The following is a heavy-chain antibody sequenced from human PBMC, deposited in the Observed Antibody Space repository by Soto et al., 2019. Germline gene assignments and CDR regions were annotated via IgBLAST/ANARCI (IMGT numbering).Heavy chain of an antibody. CDR2: ISGSGGST. Sequence: GGSLRLSCAASGFTFSSYAMSWVRQAPGKGREWVSAISGSGGSTYNADSVKGRFTISRDNSKNTLYLQMNSLRAEDTAVYYCAKDLNNWNENYYYYGMDVWGQGTTVTVSS. V-gene: IGHV3-23*01. CDR3: AKDLNNWNENYYYYGMDV. J-gene: IGHJ6*02. D-gene: IGHD1-20*01. CDR1: GFTFSSYA.